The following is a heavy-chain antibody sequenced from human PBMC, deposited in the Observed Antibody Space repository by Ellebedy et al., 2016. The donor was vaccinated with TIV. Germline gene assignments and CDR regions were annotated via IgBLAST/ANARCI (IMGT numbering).Heavy chain of an antibody. CDR3: SREGRSGSAYRHYYYYMDV. V-gene: IGHV4-4*07. D-gene: IGHD1-26*01. Sequence: SETLSLTXTVSGGSISSYYWSWVRQPAGKGLEWIGHIFSGGLTNYNPSLKSRLTMSMDTSRNQFSLRLGSVTAADTGVYYCSREGRSGSAYRHYYYYMDVWGKGTSVTVSS. CDR2: IFSGGLT. J-gene: IGHJ6*03. CDR1: GGSISSYY.